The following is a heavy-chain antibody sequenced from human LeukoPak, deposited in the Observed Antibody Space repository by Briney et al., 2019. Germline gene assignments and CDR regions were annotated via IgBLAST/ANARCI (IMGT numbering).Heavy chain of an antibody. CDR2: ISQSSTYI. Sequence: PGGSLRLSCGASGFTFSDHYMSWIRQAPGKGLEWVSYISQSSTYIDYADSVRGRFTISRDNAKSSLYLQMSSLRADDTAVYYCARGHYGLDYWGQGTPVTVSS. CDR3: ARGHYGLDY. D-gene: IGHD4-17*01. V-gene: IGHV3-11*06. CDR1: GFTFSDHY. J-gene: IGHJ4*02.